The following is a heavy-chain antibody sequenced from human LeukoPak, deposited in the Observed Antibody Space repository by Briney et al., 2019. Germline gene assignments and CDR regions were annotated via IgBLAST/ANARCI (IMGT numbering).Heavy chain of an antibody. D-gene: IGHD2-15*01. Sequence: GGSLRLSCAASGFTFSSYAMHWVRQAPGKGLEWVAVISYGGSNKYYADSVKGRFTISRDNSKNTLYLQMNSLRAEDTAVYYCARGEVVAATYFDYWGQGTLVTVSS. CDR3: ARGEVVAATYFDY. CDR1: GFTFSSYA. J-gene: IGHJ4*02. CDR2: ISYGGSNK. V-gene: IGHV3-30*04.